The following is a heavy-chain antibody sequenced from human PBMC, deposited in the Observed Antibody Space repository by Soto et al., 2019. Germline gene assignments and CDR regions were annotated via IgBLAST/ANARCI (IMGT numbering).Heavy chain of an antibody. Sequence: GESLKISCAASGFTFSNAWMSWVRQAPGKGLEWVGRIKSKTDGGTTDYAAPVKGRFTISRDDSKNTLYLQMNSLKTEDTAVYYCTTLRYNWNYELDYWGQGTLVTVSS. D-gene: IGHD1-7*01. CDR2: IKSKTDGGTT. V-gene: IGHV3-15*01. J-gene: IGHJ4*02. CDR1: GFTFSNAW. CDR3: TTLRYNWNYELDY.